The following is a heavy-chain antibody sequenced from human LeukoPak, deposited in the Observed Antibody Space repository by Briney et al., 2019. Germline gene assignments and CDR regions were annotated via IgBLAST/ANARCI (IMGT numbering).Heavy chain of an antibody. V-gene: IGHV4-39*07. CDR2: IYYTATT. CDR3: ARALETWDAFDI. J-gene: IGHJ3*02. Sequence: SETLSLTCTVSGASISSTSYYWGWIRQPPGKGLEWIGIIYYTATTYYNPSLKSRVTISLDTSKSQFSLKLSSVTAADTAVYYCARALETWDAFDIWGQGTVVTVSS. CDR1: GASISSTSYY.